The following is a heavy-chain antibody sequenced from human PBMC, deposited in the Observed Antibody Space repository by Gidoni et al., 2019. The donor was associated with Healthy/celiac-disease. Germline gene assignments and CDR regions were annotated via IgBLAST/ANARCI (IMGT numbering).Heavy chain of an antibody. J-gene: IGHJ4*02. V-gene: IGHV4-59*01. CDR3: ARDTMSYFDY. CDR1: GGSISSYY. Sequence: QVQLQESGPGLVKPSETLSLTCTVSGGSISSYYWSWIRQPPGKGLEWIGYIYYSGSTNYNPSLKSRVTISVDTSKNQFSLKLSSVTAADTAVYYCARDTMSYFDYWGQGTLVTVSS. CDR2: IYYSGST. D-gene: IGHD3-22*01.